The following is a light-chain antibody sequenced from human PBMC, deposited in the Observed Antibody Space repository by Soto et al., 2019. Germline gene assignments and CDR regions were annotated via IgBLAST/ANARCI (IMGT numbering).Light chain of an antibody. V-gene: IGKV3-20*01. J-gene: IGKJ5*01. Sequence: IVLTQSPGTLSLSPGERATLSCRASQSVSDSFLAWYQQKPGQAPRLLIHGISNRATGIPDRFSGSGSGTDFTLTISRLEPEDFALYYCQQYGNLPITFGQGTRLDMK. CDR2: GIS. CDR3: QQYGNLPIT. CDR1: QSVSDSF.